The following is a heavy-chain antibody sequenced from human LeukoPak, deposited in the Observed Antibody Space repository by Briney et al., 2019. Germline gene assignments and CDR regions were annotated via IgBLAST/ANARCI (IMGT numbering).Heavy chain of an antibody. D-gene: IGHD3-22*01. CDR3: IRTRYYYDSSGRILDY. J-gene: IGHJ4*02. CDR2: IRSKLYGGTT. V-gene: IGHV3-49*04. Sequence: GGSLRLSCTASGFTFGDYAMSWVRQAPGKGLEWVGFIRSKLYGGTTEHAASVKGRFTISRDDSKSIAYLQMNSLKTEGTAMYFCIRTRYYYDSSGRILDYWGQGTLVTVSS. CDR1: GFTFGDYA.